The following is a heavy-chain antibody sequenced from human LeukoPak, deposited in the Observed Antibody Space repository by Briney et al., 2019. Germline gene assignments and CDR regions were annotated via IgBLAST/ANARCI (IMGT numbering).Heavy chain of an antibody. V-gene: IGHV3-7*01. Sequence: GGSLRLSCAASGFTFSNYWMNWVRQAPGKGLEWVSTIKPDGSEKYYVDSVKGRFTISRENTKNSLYLQMNSLRAEDMAVYYCARDLGYCSSTSCYTLLDYWGQGALVTVSS. J-gene: IGHJ4*02. D-gene: IGHD2-2*02. CDR2: IKPDGSEK. CDR3: ARDLGYCSSTSCYTLLDY. CDR1: GFTFSNYW.